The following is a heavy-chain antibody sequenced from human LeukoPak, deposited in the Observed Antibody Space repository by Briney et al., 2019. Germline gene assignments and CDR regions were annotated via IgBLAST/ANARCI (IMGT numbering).Heavy chain of an antibody. D-gene: IGHD2-2*01. J-gene: IGHJ3*02. CDR3: VGYCSSTSCVTDAFDI. CDR1: GFTFDDYA. Sequence: PGGSLRLSCAASGFTFDDYAMHWVRQAPGKGLEWVSGISWNSGSIGYADSVKGRFTISRDNAKNSLYLQMNSLRAEDTALYYCVGYCSSTSCVTDAFDIWGQGTMVTVSS. CDR2: ISWNSGSI. V-gene: IGHV3-9*01.